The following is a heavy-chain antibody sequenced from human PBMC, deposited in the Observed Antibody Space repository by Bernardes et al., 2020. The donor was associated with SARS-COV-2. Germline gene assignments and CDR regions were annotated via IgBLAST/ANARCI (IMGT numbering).Heavy chain of an antibody. CDR3: ARPGSQVADGVFDV. J-gene: IGHJ3*01. CDR1: GYTFTSYW. D-gene: IGHD4-17*01. CDR2: IYPGDSDT. V-gene: IGHV5-51*01. Sequence: GEPLKITCKASGYTFTSYWIGWVRQMPAKGLEWMGIIYPGDSDTNYSPSFQGQVTISADKSISTVYLQWSSLKASDTAMYYCARPGSQVADGVFDVWGQGTMVSVFS.